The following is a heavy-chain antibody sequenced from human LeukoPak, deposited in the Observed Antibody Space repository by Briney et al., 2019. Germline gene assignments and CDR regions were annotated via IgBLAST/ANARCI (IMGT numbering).Heavy chain of an antibody. V-gene: IGHV4-59*11. J-gene: IGHJ5*02. CDR2: IYYSGST. CDR1: GGSISSHY. Sequence: SETLSLTCTVSGGSISSHYWSWIRQPPGKGLEWIEYIYYSGSTNYNPSLKSRVTISVDTSKNQFSLKLSSVTAADTAVYYCARETTIVGATYNWFDPWGQGTLVTVSS. D-gene: IGHD1-26*01. CDR3: ARETTIVGATYNWFDP.